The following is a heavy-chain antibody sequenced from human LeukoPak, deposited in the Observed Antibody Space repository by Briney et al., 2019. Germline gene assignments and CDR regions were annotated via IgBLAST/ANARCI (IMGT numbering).Heavy chain of an antibody. CDR3: APYVSGFDS. CDR1: GNTLTELS. CDR2: FDPEDGEI. Sequence: ASVKVSCKVSGNTLTELSMHWVRQAPGKGLEWMGGFDPEDGEIIYAQKFQGRVTMTEDTSADTAYMELSSLRSEDTAVYFCAPYVSGFDSWGQGTLVTVTS. D-gene: IGHD3-10*01. J-gene: IGHJ5*01. V-gene: IGHV1-24*01.